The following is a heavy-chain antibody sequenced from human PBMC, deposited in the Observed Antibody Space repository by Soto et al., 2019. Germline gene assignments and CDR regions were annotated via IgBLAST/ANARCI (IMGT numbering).Heavy chain of an antibody. CDR3: ATRPLLPGAP. CDR1: GFTFSSNE. J-gene: IGHJ3*01. Sequence: EVQLVESGGGLIQPGGSLRLSCAASGFTFSSNEMNWVRQAPGKGLEWVSLIYSSGSTSYADSVKGRFTISRDNSKNTLYLQMSSLRAEDTAVYYCATRPLLPGAPWGQGTMVTVSS. D-gene: IGHD3-22*01. V-gene: IGHV3-53*01. CDR2: IYSSGST.